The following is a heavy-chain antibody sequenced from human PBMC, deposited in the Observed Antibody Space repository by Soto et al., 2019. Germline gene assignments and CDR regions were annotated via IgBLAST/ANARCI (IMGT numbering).Heavy chain of an antibody. CDR3: AKNSNGWLVYNWFDP. D-gene: IGHD6-19*01. CDR1: GFTFSSYA. J-gene: IGHJ5*02. Sequence: EVQLLESGGGLVQPGRSLRLSCAASGFTFSSYAMSWVRQAPGKGLEWVSTISGSGGSTSYADSVKGRFTISRDNSKNTLYLQMNSVRAEDTSVYYCAKNSNGWLVYNWFDPWGQGTLVTVSS. V-gene: IGHV3-23*01. CDR2: ISGSGGST.